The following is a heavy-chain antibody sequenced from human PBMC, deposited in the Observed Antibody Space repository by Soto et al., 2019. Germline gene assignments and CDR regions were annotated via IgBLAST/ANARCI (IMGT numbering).Heavy chain of an antibody. CDR3: ARENDIVVVVAATASKRDDAFDI. CDR1: GFTFSDYY. Sequence: GGSLRLSCAASGFTFSDYYMSWIRQAPGKGLEWVSYISSSGSTIYYADSVKGRFTISRDNAKNSLYLQMNSLRAEDTAVYYCARENDIVVVVAATASKRDDAFDIWGQGTMVTVSS. J-gene: IGHJ3*02. CDR2: ISSSGSTI. V-gene: IGHV3-11*01. D-gene: IGHD2-15*01.